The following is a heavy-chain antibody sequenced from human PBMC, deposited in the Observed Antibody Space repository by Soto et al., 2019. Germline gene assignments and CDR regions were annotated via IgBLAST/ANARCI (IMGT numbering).Heavy chain of an antibody. J-gene: IGHJ5*02. Sequence: EVQLLESGGGLVQPGGSLRLSCAASGFTISTYAMTWVRQAPGKGLECVSGVTGSGGQIHYADSVKGRFTISKDNSKNTLYLQMSSLRDEDTALYYGAKDAVYNDGLWLMDSWGQGTLVTVSS. D-gene: IGHD2-21*01. CDR2: VTGSGGQI. CDR3: AKDAVYNDGLWLMDS. V-gene: IGHV3-23*01. CDR1: GFTISTYA.